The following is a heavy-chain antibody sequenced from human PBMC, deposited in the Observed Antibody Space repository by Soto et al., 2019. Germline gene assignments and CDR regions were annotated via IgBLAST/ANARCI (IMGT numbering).Heavy chain of an antibody. Sequence: QVQLVQSGAEVKKPGASVKVPCKASGYTFTSYGISWVRQAPGQVLEWMGWISAYNGNTNYAQKLQGRVTMTTDTATSTAYLELRSLRSDDTAVYYCARDWSRGYIYGPLAFDIWGQGTMVTVSS. CDR2: ISAYNGNT. CDR1: GYTFTSYG. D-gene: IGHD5-18*01. CDR3: ARDWSRGYIYGPLAFDI. V-gene: IGHV1-18*01. J-gene: IGHJ3*02.